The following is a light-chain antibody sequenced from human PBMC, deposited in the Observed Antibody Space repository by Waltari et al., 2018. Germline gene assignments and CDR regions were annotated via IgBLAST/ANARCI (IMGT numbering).Light chain of an antibody. CDR1: RADIGGFHP. CDR3: CSYSRVTTYVV. J-gene: IGLJ2*01. CDR2: EVS. Sequence: QSALTQPPSVSGSPGPPLTISCSGTRADIGGFHPVSWYQQYPGKAPKLIIYEVSKWPSGVSHRFSGSKSGSTASLTISGLQPEDEAEYFCCSYSRVTTYVVFGGGTRVTV. V-gene: IGLV2-23*02.